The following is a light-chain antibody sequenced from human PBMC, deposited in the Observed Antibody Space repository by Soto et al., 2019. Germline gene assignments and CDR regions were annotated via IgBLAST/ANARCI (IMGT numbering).Light chain of an antibody. V-gene: IGLV2-14*01. CDR3: ISYTSDDVRYV. CDR2: EVS. J-gene: IGLJ1*01. CDR1: NSDVGIYDC. Sequence: QSALTQPASVSGTPGQSITISCTGSNSDVGIYDCVSWYQHHPGRAPKLIVSEVSHRPSGVSNRFSGSKSGNTASLTISGLQSEDEAEYYCISYTSDDVRYVFGTGTKLTVL.